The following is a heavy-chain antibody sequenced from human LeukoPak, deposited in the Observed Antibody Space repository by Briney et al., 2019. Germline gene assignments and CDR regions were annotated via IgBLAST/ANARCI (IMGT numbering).Heavy chain of an antibody. D-gene: IGHD3-22*01. CDR3: ARGNSNDYSAWFDP. CDR1: GGSISSYY. J-gene: IGHJ5*02. CDR2: IYYSGST. V-gene: IGHV4-59*01. Sequence: PSETLSLTCTVSGGSISSYYWSWIRQPPGKGLEWIGYIYYSGSTNYNPSLKSRVTISVDTSKNQFSLKLSSVTAADTAVYYCARGNSNDYSAWFDPWGQGTLVTVSS.